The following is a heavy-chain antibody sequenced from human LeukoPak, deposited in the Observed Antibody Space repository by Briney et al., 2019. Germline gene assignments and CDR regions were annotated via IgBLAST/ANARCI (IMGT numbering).Heavy chain of an antibody. CDR3: ARDSSSWHNFDY. V-gene: IGHV4-34*01. Sequence: KPSETLSLTCAVYGGSFSGYYWSWIRQPPGKGLEWIGEINHSGSTSYNPSLKSRVTISVDTSKNQFSLKLSSVTAADTAVYYCARDSSSWHNFDYWGQGTLVTVSS. CDR1: GGSFSGYY. D-gene: IGHD6-13*01. J-gene: IGHJ4*02. CDR2: INHSGST.